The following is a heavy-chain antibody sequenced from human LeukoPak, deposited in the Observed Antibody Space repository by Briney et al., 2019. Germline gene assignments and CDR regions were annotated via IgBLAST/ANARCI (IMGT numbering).Heavy chain of an antibody. J-gene: IGHJ6*02. V-gene: IGHV3-30*18. Sequence: GGSLRLSCAASGFTFSSYGMHWVRQAPGKGLEWVAVISYDGSNKYYADSVKGRFTTSRDNPKNTLYLQMNSLRAEDTAVYYCAKFTIYYGMDVWGQGTTVTVSS. CDR3: AKFTIYYGMDV. CDR1: GFTFSSYG. CDR2: ISYDGSNK. D-gene: IGHD3-3*01.